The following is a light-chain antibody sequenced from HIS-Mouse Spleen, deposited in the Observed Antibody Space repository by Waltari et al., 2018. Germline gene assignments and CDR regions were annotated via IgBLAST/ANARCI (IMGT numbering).Light chain of an antibody. J-gene: IGLJ2*01. V-gene: IGLV3-10*01. CDR3: YSTDSSGNHRV. CDR1: ALPKKY. Sequence: SYELTQPPSVSVSPGQTATIPCSADALPKKYAYWYQQTAGQAPVLVIYEDSKRPSGIPERFSGSSSGTMATLTISGAQVEDEADYYCYSTDSSGNHRVFGGGTKLTVL. CDR2: EDS.